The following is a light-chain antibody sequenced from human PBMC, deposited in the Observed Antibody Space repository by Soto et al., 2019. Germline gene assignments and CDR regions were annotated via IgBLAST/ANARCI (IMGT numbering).Light chain of an antibody. CDR2: YDS. CDR1: NIGSKS. Sequence: SYELTQPPSVSVAPGKTARITCGGTNIGSKSVHWYQQKPGQAPVLVISYDSDRPSGIPERFSGSNSGNTATLTISRVEAGDEADYSCQVWDSSSDHPKVVFGGGTKLTVL. V-gene: IGLV3-21*04. CDR3: QVWDSSSDHPKVV. J-gene: IGLJ2*01.